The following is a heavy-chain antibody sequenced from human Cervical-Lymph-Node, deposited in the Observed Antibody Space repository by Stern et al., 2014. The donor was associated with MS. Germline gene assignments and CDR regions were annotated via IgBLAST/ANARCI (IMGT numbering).Heavy chain of an antibody. Sequence: VQLXXXGAEVKKPGASVKVSCXXSGYTFTSYAIHWVRQAPGQRLEWMGRINTANGXTYYSEKFQGRVTFTRDTSANTAYMELFSLTSEDTTVYYCGRGQQSFDPWGQGTLVTVSA. J-gene: IGHJ5*02. V-gene: IGHV1-3*04. CDR3: GRGQQSFDP. CDR2: INTANGXT. D-gene: IGHD6-13*01. CDR1: GYTFTSYA.